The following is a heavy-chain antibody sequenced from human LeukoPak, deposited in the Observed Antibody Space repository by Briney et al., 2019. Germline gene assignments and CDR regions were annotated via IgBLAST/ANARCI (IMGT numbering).Heavy chain of an antibody. CDR1: GYSISSGYY. Sequence: SETLSLTCTVSGYSISSGYYWGWIRQPPGKGLEWIGSIYHSGSTYYNPSLKSRVTISVDTSKNQFSLKLSSVTAADTAVYYCARDLPRGWFDPWGQGTLVTVSS. V-gene: IGHV4-38-2*02. J-gene: IGHJ5*02. CDR2: IYHSGST. CDR3: ARDLPRGWFDP.